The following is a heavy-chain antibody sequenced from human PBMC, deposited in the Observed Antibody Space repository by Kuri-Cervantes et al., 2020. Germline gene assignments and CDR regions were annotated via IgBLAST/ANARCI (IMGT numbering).Heavy chain of an antibody. CDR3: ALLAGAGPIDY. V-gene: IGHV1-18*01. J-gene: IGHJ4*02. Sequence: ASVKVSCKASGGTFSSYGISWVRQAPGQGLEWMGWISAYNGNTNYAQKLQGRVTMTTDTSTSTAYMELRSLRSDDTAVYYCALLAGAGPIDYWGQGTLVTVSS. CDR2: ISAYNGNT. D-gene: IGHD1-1*01. CDR1: GGTFSSYG.